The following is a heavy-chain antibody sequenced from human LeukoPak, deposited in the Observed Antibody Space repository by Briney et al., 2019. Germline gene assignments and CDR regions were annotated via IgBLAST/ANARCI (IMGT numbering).Heavy chain of an antibody. J-gene: IGHJ4*02. CDR2: ISSSGSTI. CDR1: GFTFSGSE. Sequence: PGGSLRLSCAASGFTFSGSEMNWVRQAPGKGLEWVSYISSSGSTIYYADSVKGRFTISRDNAKNSLYLQMNSLRAEDTAVYYCERGITMVRGTSDYWGQGTLVTVSS. D-gene: IGHD3-10*01. V-gene: IGHV3-48*03. CDR3: ERGITMVRGTSDY.